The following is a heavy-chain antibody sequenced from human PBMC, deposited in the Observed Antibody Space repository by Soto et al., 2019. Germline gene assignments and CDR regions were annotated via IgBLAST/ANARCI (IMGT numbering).Heavy chain of an antibody. J-gene: IGHJ4*02. Sequence: EVQLVQSGGGLVKPGGSLRLSCAASGFIFSSYSMNWVRQAPGKGLEWVSSVSSSSSYIYYADSLKGRFTISRDNAKNSMYLQMNSLRVEDMAVYYCARGGDSSGSWPRYWGQGTLVTVSS. D-gene: IGHD3-22*01. CDR2: VSSSSSYI. V-gene: IGHV3-21*01. CDR3: ARGGDSSGSWPRY. CDR1: GFIFSSYS.